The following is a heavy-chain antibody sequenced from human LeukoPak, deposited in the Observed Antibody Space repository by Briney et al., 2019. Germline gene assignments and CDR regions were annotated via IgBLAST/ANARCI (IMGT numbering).Heavy chain of an antibody. Sequence: PSETLSLTCAGYGGSFSGYYWSWIRQPPGKRLEWIGEINHSGSTNYNPSLKSRVTISVDTSKNQFSLKLSSVTAADTAVYYCARGSPYGRNWFDPWGQGTLVTVSS. V-gene: IGHV4-34*01. CDR3: ARGSPYGRNWFDP. CDR1: GGSFSGYY. J-gene: IGHJ5*02. CDR2: INHSGST. D-gene: IGHD3-10*01.